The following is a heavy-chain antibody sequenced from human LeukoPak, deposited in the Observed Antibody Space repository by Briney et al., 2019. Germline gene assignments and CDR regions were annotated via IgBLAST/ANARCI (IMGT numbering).Heavy chain of an antibody. V-gene: IGHV3-9*01. Sequence: GGSLRLSCAASGFTFDNYAMHWVRHAPGKGLEWLSIISWNNGYIGYADSVKGRFTISRDNAKTSLDLQMNSLRAEDTAFYYCAKVRGTYSSGYFFDYWGQGTLVTVSS. J-gene: IGHJ4*02. D-gene: IGHD6-19*01. CDR3: AKVRGTYSSGYFFDY. CDR1: GFTFDNYA. CDR2: ISWNNGYI.